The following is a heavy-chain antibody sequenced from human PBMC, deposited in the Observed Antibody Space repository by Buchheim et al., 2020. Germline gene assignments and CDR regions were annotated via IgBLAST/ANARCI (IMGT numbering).Heavy chain of an antibody. CDR2: ISCGGGST. Sequence: EVQLLESGGGLVQPGGSLRLSCAASGFTFSSYAMRWVRQAPGKGLEWVSAISCGGGSTYYADSVKGRFTISRDNSKNTLYLQMNSLRGDDKAVDYCAKDLKGSGWYAGFILDDWGQGTL. D-gene: IGHD6-19*01. CDR3: AKDLKGSGWYAGFILDD. J-gene: IGHJ4*02. V-gene: IGHV3-23*01. CDR1: GFTFSSYA.